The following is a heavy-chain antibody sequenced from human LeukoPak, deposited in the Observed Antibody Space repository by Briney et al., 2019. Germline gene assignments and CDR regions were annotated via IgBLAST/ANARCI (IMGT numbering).Heavy chain of an antibody. V-gene: IGHV4-39*07. CDR2: IYYSGST. D-gene: IGHD1-1*01. J-gene: IGHJ3*02. CDR3: ARDLEDEEAFDI. CDR1: GGSISSSSYY. Sequence: PSETLSLTCTVSGGSISSSSYYWGWIRQPPGKGLEWIGSIYYSGSTYYNPSLKSRVTISVDTSKNQFSLKLSSVTAADTAVYYCARDLEDEEAFDIWAKGQWSPSLQ.